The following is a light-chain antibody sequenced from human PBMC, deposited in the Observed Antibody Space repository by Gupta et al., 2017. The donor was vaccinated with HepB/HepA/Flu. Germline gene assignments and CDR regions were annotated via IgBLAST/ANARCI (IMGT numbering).Light chain of an antibody. Sequence: QSALTQPASVSGSPGHSITISCTGTSSDVGTYNLVSWHQQHPGKAPKLLIYEVTKRPSGVSNRFSGSKSGNTASLTISGLQAEDEADYYCCSYAGSSNMVFGGGTKLTVL. V-gene: IGLV2-23*02. J-gene: IGLJ2*01. CDR2: EVT. CDR1: SSDVGTYNL. CDR3: CSYAGSSNMV.